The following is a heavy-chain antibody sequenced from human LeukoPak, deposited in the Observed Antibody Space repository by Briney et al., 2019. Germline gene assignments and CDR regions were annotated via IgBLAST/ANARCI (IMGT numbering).Heavy chain of an antibody. Sequence: GGSLRLSCAASGFTFSSFAMSWVRQAPGKGLDWVSTISGNGNSAHFADSVKGRFIISRDNSKNTLYLQMNSLRAEDTAVYYCAKHNGDYKYGMDVWGQGTTVTVSS. D-gene: IGHD4-17*01. J-gene: IGHJ6*02. CDR2: ISGNGNSA. V-gene: IGHV3-23*01. CDR1: GFTFSSFA. CDR3: AKHNGDYKYGMDV.